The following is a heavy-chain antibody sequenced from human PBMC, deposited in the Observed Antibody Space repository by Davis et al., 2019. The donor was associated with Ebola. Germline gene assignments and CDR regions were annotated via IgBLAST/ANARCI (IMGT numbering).Heavy chain of an antibody. D-gene: IGHD7-27*01. Sequence: LKISCAASGFTFSSDAISWVRQAPGKGLEWVSHISHSGGDTHYEDSVKGRFTISRDNSKNTLYLQMNSLRAEDTAVYFCAQDWAWGFDNWGQGAVVTVSA. CDR2: ISHSGGDT. J-gene: IGHJ4*02. V-gene: IGHV3-23*01. CDR1: GFTFSSDA. CDR3: AQDWAWGFDN.